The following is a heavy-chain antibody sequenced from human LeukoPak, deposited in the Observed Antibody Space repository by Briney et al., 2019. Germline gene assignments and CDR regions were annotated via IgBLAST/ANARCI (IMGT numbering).Heavy chain of an antibody. CDR3: ARDLDSSGYPAPYYYYYGMDV. Sequence: GGSLRLSCAASGFINNYAMHWVRLAPGKGLEWVAVIWYDGSNKYYADSVEGRFTISRDNSKNTLYLQMNSLRAEDTAVYYCARDLDSSGYPAPYYYYYGMDVWGQGTAVTVSS. CDR1: GFINNYA. J-gene: IGHJ6*02. V-gene: IGHV3-33*08. D-gene: IGHD3-22*01. CDR2: IWYDGSNK.